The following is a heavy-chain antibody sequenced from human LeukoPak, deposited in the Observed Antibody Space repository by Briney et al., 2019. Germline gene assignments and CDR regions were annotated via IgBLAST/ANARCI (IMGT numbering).Heavy chain of an antibody. J-gene: IGHJ4*02. Sequence: SETLSLTCTLSGGSISSYYWNWVRQPAGKGLEGIGRIYTSGITSYNSSLKSRVTMSVDTSKTQFSLKLSYVTAADTAVYYCASDVDGYKYGYSLDSWGPGTLVSVSS. D-gene: IGHD5-18*01. CDR1: GGSISSYY. CDR3: ASDVDGYKYGYSLDS. V-gene: IGHV4-4*07. CDR2: IYTSGIT.